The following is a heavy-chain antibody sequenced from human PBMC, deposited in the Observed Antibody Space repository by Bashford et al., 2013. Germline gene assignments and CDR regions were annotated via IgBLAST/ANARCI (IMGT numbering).Heavy chain of an antibody. V-gene: IGHV1-2*02. J-gene: IGHJ5*02. CDR3: ARWPRGYSQAYRQRNNWFDT. Sequence: VASVKVSCKASQYTFTAYYLHWVRQAPGRGLEWMGWIDPDSGDTEYAQKFRGRVIVTRDTSISTAYMELSNLRSDDTAVYFCARWPRGYSQAYRQRNNWFDTWGQGTLVTVSS. D-gene: IGHD5-18*01. CDR2: IDPDSGDT. CDR1: QYTFTAYY.